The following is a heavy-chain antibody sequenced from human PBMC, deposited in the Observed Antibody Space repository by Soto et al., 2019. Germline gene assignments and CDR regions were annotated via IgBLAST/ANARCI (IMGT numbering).Heavy chain of an antibody. CDR2: IIPIFGTA. D-gene: IGHD4-17*01. V-gene: IGHV1-69*06. CDR1: GGTFSTYA. J-gene: IGHJ4*02. Sequence: ASVKVSCKASGGTFSTYAISWVRQAPGQGLEWMGGIIPIFGTAYYAQKFQGRVTITADKSTSTAYMELSSLRSEDTAVYYCARDRSYGGNSVMGYWGQGTLVTVSS. CDR3: ARDRSYGGNSVMGY.